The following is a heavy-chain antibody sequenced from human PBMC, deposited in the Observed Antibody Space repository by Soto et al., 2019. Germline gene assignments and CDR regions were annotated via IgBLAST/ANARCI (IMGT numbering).Heavy chain of an antibody. J-gene: IGHJ4*02. Sequence: QVQLVQSGAEVKKPGASVKVSCKTSGYTFSNYGINWVRQAPGQGLEWMGWISASNGNTNFAQKLQGRVSLTTDTSTTTAYIELRSLTSDDTAVYYCARDLVPGYTGYSDYWGQGTLVTLSS. CDR2: ISASNGNT. CDR1: GYTFSNYG. V-gene: IGHV1-18*01. CDR3: ARDLVPGYTGYSDY. D-gene: IGHD5-12*01.